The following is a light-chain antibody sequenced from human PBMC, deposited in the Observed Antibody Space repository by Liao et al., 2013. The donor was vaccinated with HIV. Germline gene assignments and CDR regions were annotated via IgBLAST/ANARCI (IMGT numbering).Light chain of an antibody. CDR1: KLGDKY. J-gene: IGLJ2*01. CDR3: QVWDSSSDPSV. CDR2: YDS. Sequence: SYELTQPPSVSVSPGQTASITCSGDKLGDKYACWYQQKPGQAPVLVIYYDSDRPSGIPERFSGSNSGNTATLTISRVEAGDEADYYCQVWDSSSDPSVFGGGTKLTVL. V-gene: IGLV3-1*01.